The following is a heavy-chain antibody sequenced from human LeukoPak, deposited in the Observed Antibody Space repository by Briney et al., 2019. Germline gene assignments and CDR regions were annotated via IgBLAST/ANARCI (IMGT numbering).Heavy chain of an antibody. Sequence: GGSLRLSCAASGFTFSSYGMHWVRQAPGKGLEWVAFVRYDGSNKYYADSVKGRFTISRDNSKNTLYLQMNSLRAEDTAVYYCAKEVITMVRGVIKRGVYFDYWGQGTLVTVSS. V-gene: IGHV3-30*02. CDR2: VRYDGSNK. D-gene: IGHD3-10*01. J-gene: IGHJ4*02. CDR3: AKEVITMVRGVIKRGVYFDY. CDR1: GFTFSSYG.